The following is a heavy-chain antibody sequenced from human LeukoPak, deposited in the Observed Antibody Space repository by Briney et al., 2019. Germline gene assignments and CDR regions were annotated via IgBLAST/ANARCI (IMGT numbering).Heavy chain of an antibody. Sequence: SQTLSLTCTVSGGSISSGGYYWSWIRQHPGKGLEWIGYIYYSGSTYYNPPLKSRVTISVDTSKNQFSLKLSSVTAADTAVYYCARRTTIFGVAPTGYFDYWGQGTLVTVSS. D-gene: IGHD3-3*01. V-gene: IGHV4-31*03. CDR3: ARRTTIFGVAPTGYFDY. J-gene: IGHJ4*02. CDR1: GGSISSGGYY. CDR2: IYYSGST.